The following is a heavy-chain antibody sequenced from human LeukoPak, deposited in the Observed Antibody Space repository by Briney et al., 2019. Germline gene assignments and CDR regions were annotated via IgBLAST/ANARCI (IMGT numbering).Heavy chain of an antibody. J-gene: IGHJ4*02. Sequence: PGESLRLSCAASGFTLSYYWMTWVRRAPGKVLEWVANIMQDGSEKYYVDSVKGRFTISRDNAKNSLYLQMNSLRAEDPAVYYCARHSAGYTTFFDYWGQGTLVTVSS. CDR1: GFTLSYYW. V-gene: IGHV3-7*04. CDR2: IMQDGSEK. D-gene: IGHD5-24*01. CDR3: ARHSAGYTTFFDY.